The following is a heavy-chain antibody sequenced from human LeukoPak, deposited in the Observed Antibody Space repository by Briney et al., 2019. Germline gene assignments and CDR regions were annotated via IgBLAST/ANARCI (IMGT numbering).Heavy chain of an antibody. J-gene: IGHJ3*01. CDR1: GFTFSSYG. CDR2: IRYDGSNK. D-gene: IGHD1-1*01. CDR3: AKQIGFGYNWNDGGASDV. Sequence: PGGSLRLSCAASGFTFSSYGIHWVRQAPGKGLEWVAFIRYDGSNKYYADSVKGRFTISRDNSKNTLFLQMNSLRAEDTAVYYCAKQIGFGYNWNDGGASDVWGQGTKVTVSS. V-gene: IGHV3-30*02.